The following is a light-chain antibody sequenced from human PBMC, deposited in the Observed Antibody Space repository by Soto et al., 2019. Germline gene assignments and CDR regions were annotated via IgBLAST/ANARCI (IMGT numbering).Light chain of an antibody. Sequence: DIQMTQSPSTLSASVGDRVTITCRASQSISTWLAWYQQRAGKAPKLLIYKASNLESGVPSRFSGSGSGTDFTLTIRSLQPDEFANYYCEQYNSYSLAFGQGTKMEIK. J-gene: IGKJ1*01. V-gene: IGKV1-5*03. CDR2: KAS. CDR1: QSISTW. CDR3: EQYNSYSLA.